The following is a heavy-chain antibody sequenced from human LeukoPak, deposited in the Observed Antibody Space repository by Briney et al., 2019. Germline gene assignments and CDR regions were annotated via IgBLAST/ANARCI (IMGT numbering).Heavy chain of an antibody. V-gene: IGHV4-61*02. CDR1: GGSISSGSYY. D-gene: IGHD6-19*01. CDR2: IYTSGST. Sequence: SQTLSLTCTVSGGSISSGSYYWSWIRQPAGKGLEWIGRIYTSGSTNYNPSLKSRVTISVDTSKNQFSLKLSSVTAADMAVYYCARSSGWYHPVWGKGTTVTVSS. J-gene: IGHJ6*04. CDR3: ARSSGWYHPV.